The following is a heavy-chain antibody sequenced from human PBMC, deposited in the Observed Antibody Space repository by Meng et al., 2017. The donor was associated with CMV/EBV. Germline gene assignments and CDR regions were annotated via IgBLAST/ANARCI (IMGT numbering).Heavy chain of an antibody. J-gene: IGHJ4*02. D-gene: IGHD1-26*01. Sequence: SVKVSCKASGGTFSSYAITWVRQAPGQGFELMGLTIPLLDSPTYAQKFRGRVSITTDESTSTVAMELTSLTSEDTAVYYSARDGPGGGNYFLYWGQGTLVTVSS. CDR1: GGTFSSYA. CDR2: TIPLLDSP. CDR3: ARDGPGGGNYFLY. V-gene: IGHV1-69*05.